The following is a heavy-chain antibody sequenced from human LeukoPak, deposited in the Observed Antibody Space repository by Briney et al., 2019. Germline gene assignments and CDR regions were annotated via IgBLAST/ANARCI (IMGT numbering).Heavy chain of an antibody. J-gene: IGHJ4*02. CDR2: ISYDGSNK. Sequence: GGSLRLSCAASGFTFSNAWMSWVRQAPGKGLEWVAVISYDGSNKYYADSVKGRFTISRDNSKNTLYLQMNSLRAEDTAVYYCARAATNGNFDYWGQGTLVTVSS. CDR1: GFTFSNAW. D-gene: IGHD2-15*01. CDR3: ARAATNGNFDY. V-gene: IGHV3-30*03.